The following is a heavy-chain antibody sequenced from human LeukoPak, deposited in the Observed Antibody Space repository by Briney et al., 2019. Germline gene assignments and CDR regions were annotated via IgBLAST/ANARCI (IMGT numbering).Heavy chain of an antibody. V-gene: IGHV1-69*04. CDR1: GGTFSSYA. J-gene: IGHJ4*02. Sequence: SVKVSCKASGGTFSSYAISWVRQAPGQGLEWMGRIIPILGIANYAQKFQGRVTITADKSTSTAYMELRSLRSDDTAVYYCARGQQLVLHPFDYWGQGTLVTVSS. CDR2: IIPILGIA. D-gene: IGHD6-13*01. CDR3: ARGQQLVLHPFDY.